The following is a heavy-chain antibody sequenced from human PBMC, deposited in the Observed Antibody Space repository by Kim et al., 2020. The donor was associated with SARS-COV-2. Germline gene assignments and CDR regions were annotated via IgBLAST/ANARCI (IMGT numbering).Heavy chain of an antibody. D-gene: IGHD3-16*01. CDR3: AKHGGGMASSFDY. CDR1: GGSISSSSFF. V-gene: IGHV4-39*01. Sequence: SETLSLTCTVSGGSISSSSFFWGWIRQPPGKGLEWIARINSGSAFYNPSLKSRVTISVDTSKNQVSLKLTSVTAADTAIYYCAKHGGGMASSFDYWGQGSLVTVSS. CDR2: INSGSA. J-gene: IGHJ4*02.